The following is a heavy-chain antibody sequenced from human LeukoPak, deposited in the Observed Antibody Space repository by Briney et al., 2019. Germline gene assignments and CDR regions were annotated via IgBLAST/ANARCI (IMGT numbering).Heavy chain of an antibody. Sequence: SQTLSLTCAISGDSVSSNSAAWNWIRQSPSRGLEWLGRTYYRSKWYNDYAVSLKSRITINPDTSKNQFSLQLNSVTPEDTAVYYCARFSSGWYGGPDYYYYGMDVWGQGTTVTVSS. V-gene: IGHV6-1*01. CDR3: ARFSSGWYGGPDYYYYGMDV. D-gene: IGHD6-19*01. J-gene: IGHJ6*02. CDR1: GDSVSSNSAA. CDR2: TYYRSKWYN.